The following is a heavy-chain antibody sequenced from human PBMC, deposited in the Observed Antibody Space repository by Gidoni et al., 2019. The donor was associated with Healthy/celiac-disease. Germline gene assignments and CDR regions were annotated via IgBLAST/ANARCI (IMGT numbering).Heavy chain of an antibody. J-gene: IGHJ6*02. CDR1: GGSFRGYY. V-gene: IGHV4-34*01. CDR3: ARDPFVAVAGIGKEGDYYGMDV. CDR2: INHSGSN. Sequence: QVQLQQWGAGLLKPSETLSLTCAVYGGSFRGYYWSWIRQPPGKGLEWIGEINHSGSNNYNPSLKSRVTISVDTSKNQFSLKLSSVTAADTAVYYCARDPFVAVAGIGKEGDYYGMDVWGQGTTVTVSS. D-gene: IGHD6-19*01.